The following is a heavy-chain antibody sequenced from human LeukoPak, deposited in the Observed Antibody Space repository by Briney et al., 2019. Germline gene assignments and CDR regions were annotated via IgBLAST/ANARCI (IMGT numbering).Heavy chain of an antibody. V-gene: IGHV4-39*01. J-gene: IGHJ4*02. D-gene: IGHD3-22*01. CDR1: GGSISSYSYY. CDR3: ARHSSDYYSAFDY. Sequence: SETLSLTCTVSGGSISSYSYYWGWIRQPPGKGLEWIGSIFYSGSTSYYPSLESRVTISVDTSKNKCSLKLSSVTAADTAVYYCARHSSDYYSAFDYWGLGNLVTVSS. CDR2: IFYSGST.